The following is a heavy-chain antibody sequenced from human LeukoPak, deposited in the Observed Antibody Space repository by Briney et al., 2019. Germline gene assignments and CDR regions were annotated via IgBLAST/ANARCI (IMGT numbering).Heavy chain of an antibody. CDR3: ARGFDGYYGFDI. CDR1: GFTFTTYW. Sequence: GGSLRLSCAASGFTFTTYWMSWVRQAPGKGLEWVANINQDGIEKYYVASVKGRFTISRDNAKNSMSVQMNSLRGEDTAVYYCARGFDGYYGFDIWGQGTLVTVSS. D-gene: IGHD5-24*01. V-gene: IGHV3-7*05. CDR2: INQDGIEK. J-gene: IGHJ3*02.